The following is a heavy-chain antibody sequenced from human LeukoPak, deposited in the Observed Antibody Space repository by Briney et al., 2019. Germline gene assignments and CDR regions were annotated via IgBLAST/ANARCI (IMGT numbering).Heavy chain of an antibody. CDR1: GYSFTDYW. J-gene: IGHJ4*02. D-gene: IGHD3-22*01. V-gene: IGHV5-51*01. CDR2: IYPGDSDT. CDR3: ARRYYYDSSGYASFDY. Sequence: GESLKISCKGSGYSFTDYWIGWVRQMPGKGLEWMGIIYPGDSDTRYSPSFQGQVTISADKSISTAYLQWSSLKASDTAMYYCARRYYYDSSGYASFDYWGQGTLVTVSS.